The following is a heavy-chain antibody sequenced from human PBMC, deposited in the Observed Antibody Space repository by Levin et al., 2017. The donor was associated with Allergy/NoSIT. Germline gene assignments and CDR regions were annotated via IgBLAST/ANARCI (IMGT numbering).Heavy chain of an antibody. CDR3: ARHGDSSSWYIFDP. CDR2: IYDSGST. Sequence: ETLSLTCTVSGGSISSSNYYWGWIRQPPGKGLEWIGSIYDSGSTYYTPSLKSRVTISVDTSKNQFSLELSSVTAADTAVYYCARHGDSSSWYIFDPWGQGTLVTVSS. V-gene: IGHV4-39*01. J-gene: IGHJ5*02. D-gene: IGHD6-13*01. CDR1: GGSISSSNYY.